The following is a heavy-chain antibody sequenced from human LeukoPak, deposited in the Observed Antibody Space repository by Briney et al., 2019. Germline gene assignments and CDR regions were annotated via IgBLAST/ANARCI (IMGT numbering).Heavy chain of an antibody. J-gene: IGHJ3*02. CDR3: ARVPQKDAFDI. V-gene: IGHV4-34*01. D-gene: IGHD1-14*01. CDR1: GGSFSGYH. CDR2: INHSGST. Sequence: SETLSLTCAVYGGSFSGYHWSWIRQPPGKGLEWIGEINHSGSTNYNPSLKSRVTISVDTSKNQFSLKLSSVTAADTAVYYCARVPQKDAFDIWGQGTMVTVSS.